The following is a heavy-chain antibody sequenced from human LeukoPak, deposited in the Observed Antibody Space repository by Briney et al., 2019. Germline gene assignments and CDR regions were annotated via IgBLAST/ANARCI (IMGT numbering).Heavy chain of an antibody. CDR3: AKGDVVVVAATPDY. CDR1: GFTFSSYA. D-gene: IGHD2-15*01. Sequence: PGGSLRLSCAASGFTFSSYAMSWVRQAPGKGLEWVSAISGSGGSTYYADSVKGRFTISRDNSKNTLYLQMNSLRAEDTAVYYCAKGDVVVVAATPDYWGQGTLVTVSS. CDR2: ISGSGGST. V-gene: IGHV3-23*01. J-gene: IGHJ4*02.